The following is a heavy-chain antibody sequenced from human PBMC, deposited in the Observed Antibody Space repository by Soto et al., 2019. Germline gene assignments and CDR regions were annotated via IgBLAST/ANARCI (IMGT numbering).Heavy chain of an antibody. CDR2: IKQDGSEK. D-gene: IGHD6-13*01. CDR1: GFTFSSYW. CDR3: ARAPFSSSGYADY. Sequence: EVQLVESGGGLVQPGGSLRLSCAASGFTFSSYWMSWVRQAPGKGLEWVANIKQDGSEKYYVDSVKGRFTISRDNAKNSLYLQMNSLRAEDTAVYYCARAPFSSSGYADYWGQGTLVTVSS. J-gene: IGHJ4*02. V-gene: IGHV3-7*04.